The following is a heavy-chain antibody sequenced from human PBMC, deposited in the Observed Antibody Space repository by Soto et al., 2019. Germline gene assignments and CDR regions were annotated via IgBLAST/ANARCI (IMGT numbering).Heavy chain of an antibody. CDR3: ARPDRVGATGLGARYDAFDI. Sequence: GESLKISCKGSGYSFTSYWIGWVRQMPGKGLEWMGIIYPGDSDTRYSPSFQGQVTISADKSISTAYLQWSSLKASDTAMYYCARPDRVGATGLGARYDAFDIWGQGTMVTVSS. CDR2: IYPGDSDT. D-gene: IGHD1-26*01. V-gene: IGHV5-51*01. J-gene: IGHJ3*02. CDR1: GYSFTSYW.